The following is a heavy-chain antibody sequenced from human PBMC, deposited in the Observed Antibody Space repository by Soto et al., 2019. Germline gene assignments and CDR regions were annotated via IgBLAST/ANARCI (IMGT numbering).Heavy chain of an antibody. CDR1: GFTLSSYW. CDR3: VRVGRLGGY. D-gene: IGHD3-16*01. J-gene: IGHJ4*02. Sequence: LRLSCAASGFTLSSYWMSWVRQAPGKGLEWVANIKEDGSEKYYVDSVKGRFTISRDNAKNSLFLQMNSLKAEDTAVYYCVRVGRLGGYWGQGTLVTVSS. CDR2: IKEDGSEK. V-gene: IGHV3-7*03.